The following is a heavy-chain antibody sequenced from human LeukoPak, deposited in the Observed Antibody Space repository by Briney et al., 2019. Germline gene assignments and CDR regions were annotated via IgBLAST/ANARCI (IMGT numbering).Heavy chain of an antibody. CDR1: GVTFSGYA. D-gene: IGHD3-3*01. Sequence: GGSLRLSCAASGVTFSGYAMSWVRQAPGQGLEWISAISGIGGSTYYAESLKGRFTISRDNSKSTLYLQMNRLRAEDTVVYYCAKDGPYYDFWSGYYPRFGSWGQGTLVTVSS. CDR3: AKDGPYYDFWSGYYPRFGS. CDR2: ISGIGGST. J-gene: IGHJ5*01. V-gene: IGHV3-23*01.